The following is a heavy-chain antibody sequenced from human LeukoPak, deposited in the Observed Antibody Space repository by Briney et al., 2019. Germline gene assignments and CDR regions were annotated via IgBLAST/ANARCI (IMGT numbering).Heavy chain of an antibody. D-gene: IGHD3-3*01. CDR3: ARRFSIQLDY. Sequence: PSETLSLTCAVYGGSFSGYYWSWIRQPPGKGLEWIGEINHSGSTNYNPSLKSRVTISVDTSKNQFSLKLSSVTAADTAVYYCARRFSIQLDYWGQGTLVTVSS. J-gene: IGHJ4*02. CDR2: INHSGST. V-gene: IGHV4-34*01. CDR1: GGSFSGYY.